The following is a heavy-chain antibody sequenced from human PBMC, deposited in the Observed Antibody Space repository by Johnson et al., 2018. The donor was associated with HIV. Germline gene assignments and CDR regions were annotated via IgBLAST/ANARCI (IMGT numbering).Heavy chain of an antibody. J-gene: IGHJ3*02. CDR1: GLHFSDYS. V-gene: IGHV3-30-3*01. D-gene: IGHD1-26*01. CDR2: ISSDGDTQ. CDR3: AKDMRQWELLDAFDI. Sequence: VQLVEYGGGVVLPGRSMRLSCAVSGLHFSDYSIHWVRQAPGKGLEWVAVISSDGDTQYYADSVKGRFTISRDNSKNTLYLQMNSLRAEDTAVYYCAKDMRQWELLDAFDIWGQGTMVTVSS.